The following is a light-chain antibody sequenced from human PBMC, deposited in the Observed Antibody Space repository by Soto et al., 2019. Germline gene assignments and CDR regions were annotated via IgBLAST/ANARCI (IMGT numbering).Light chain of an antibody. V-gene: IGKV3-20*01. Sequence: EIILTQSPDTLSLSPGERATLSCRASQTVSSNYLAWYQQKPGKAPRLLIYGASNRATGIPDRLSGSGSGTDFTLTIRRLEPEDFAVYYCQQYGSSGTFGQGTKVDIK. CDR3: QQYGSSGT. J-gene: IGKJ1*01. CDR2: GAS. CDR1: QTVSSNY.